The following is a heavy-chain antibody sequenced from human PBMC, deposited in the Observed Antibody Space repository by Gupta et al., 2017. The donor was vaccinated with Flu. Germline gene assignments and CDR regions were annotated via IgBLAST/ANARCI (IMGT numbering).Heavy chain of an antibody. CDR2: IASDGSHK. Sequence: PLVESGGGVVQFGASLRLSCAASGFTFRGYGLHWVRQAPGKGLEWVADIASDGSHKDEADSVRGRFTISRDKSKNTRSLEMDSLRVEDTAGYYCAKEGPWTASCPYYWDYMDGWGKGTTVTVS. J-gene: IGHJ6*03. CDR1: GFTFRGYG. D-gene: IGHD2-2*01. CDR3: AKEGPWTASCPYYWDYMDG. V-gene: IGHV3-30*18.